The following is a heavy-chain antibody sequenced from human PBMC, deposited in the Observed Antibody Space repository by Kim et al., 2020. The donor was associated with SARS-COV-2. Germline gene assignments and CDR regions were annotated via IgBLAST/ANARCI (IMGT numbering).Heavy chain of an antibody. D-gene: IGHD5-12*01. CDR2: IYYSGST. Sequence: SETLSLTCTVSGGSISSSSYYWGWIRQPPGKGLEWIGSIYYSGSTYYNPSLKSRVTISVDTSKNQFSLKLSSVTAADTAVYYCARDGREMATSLLWGQGT. CDR1: GGSISSSSYY. CDR3: ARDGREMATSLL. V-gene: IGHV4-39*07. J-gene: IGHJ4*02.